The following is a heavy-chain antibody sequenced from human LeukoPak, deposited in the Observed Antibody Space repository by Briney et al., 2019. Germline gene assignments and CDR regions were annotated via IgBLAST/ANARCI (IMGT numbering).Heavy chain of an antibody. V-gene: IGHV3-48*03. CDR1: GFTFGSFE. J-gene: IGHJ4*02. CDR3: AREVTSIVGAIGH. Sequence: GGSLRLSCAASGFTFGSFEMNRVRQAPGKGLEWVSYISSSGSTIYYTDSVKGRFTISRDNAKNSLYLQMNSLRAEDTAVYYCAREVTSIVGAIGHWGRGTLVTVSS. D-gene: IGHD1-26*01. CDR2: ISSSGSTI.